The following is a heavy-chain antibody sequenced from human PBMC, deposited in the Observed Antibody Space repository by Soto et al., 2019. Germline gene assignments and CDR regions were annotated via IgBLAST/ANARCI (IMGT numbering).Heavy chain of an antibody. Sequence: SGPTLVNPTETLTLTCTVSGFSLSNARMGVSWIRQPPGKALEWLAHIFSNDEKSYSTSLKSRLTISKDTSKSQVVLTMTNMDPVDTATYYCARIHIGPGYSSGWYSHWFDPWGQGTLVTVSS. J-gene: IGHJ5*02. CDR2: IFSNDEK. CDR3: ARIHIGPGYSSGWYSHWFDP. CDR1: GFSLSNARMG. V-gene: IGHV2-26*01. D-gene: IGHD6-19*01.